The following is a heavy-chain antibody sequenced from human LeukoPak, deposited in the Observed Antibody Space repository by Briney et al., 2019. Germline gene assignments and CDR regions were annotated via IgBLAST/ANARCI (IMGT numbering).Heavy chain of an antibody. Sequence: GGSLRLSCAASGFTFSNAWVSWVRQAPGKGLEWVGRIKSKTDGGTTDYAAPVKGRFTISRDDSKNTLYLQMNSLKTEDTAVYYCTTDDVVVPASKDGAFDIRGQGTMVTVSS. D-gene: IGHD2-2*01. CDR1: GFTFSNAW. J-gene: IGHJ3*02. CDR2: IKSKTDGGTT. V-gene: IGHV3-15*01. CDR3: TTDDVVVPASKDGAFDI.